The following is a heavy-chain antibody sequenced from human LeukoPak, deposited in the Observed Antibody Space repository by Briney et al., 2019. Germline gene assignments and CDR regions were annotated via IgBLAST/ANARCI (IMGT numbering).Heavy chain of an antibody. CDR1: GGTFSSYA. J-gene: IGHJ4*02. CDR3: ARGVLSGIQYYFDY. V-gene: IGHV1-69*13. Sequence: SVKVSCKASGGTFSSYAISWVRQPPGQGLEWMGGIIPIFGTANYAQKFQGRVTITADESTSTAYMELSSLRSEDTAVYYCARGVLSGIQYYFDYWGQGTLVTVSS. D-gene: IGHD3-10*01. CDR2: IIPIFGTA.